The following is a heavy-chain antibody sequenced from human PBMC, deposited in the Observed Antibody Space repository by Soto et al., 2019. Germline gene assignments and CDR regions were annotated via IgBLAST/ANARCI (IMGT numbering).Heavy chain of an antibody. V-gene: IGHV1-69*12. J-gene: IGHJ6*02. Sequence: QVQLLQSGAEVKKPGSSVRVSCEASGGTFRTYAISWVRQAPGQGLEWMGGIIPIFGTVNYAQKFQGRDTSTADESTTTVYMDLRSLRSEDTAVYYCAKGAVAGTPTSYYYYGMDVWGQGTTVTVSS. CDR1: GGTFRTYA. CDR3: AKGAVAGTPTSYYYYGMDV. D-gene: IGHD6-19*01. CDR2: IIPIFGTV.